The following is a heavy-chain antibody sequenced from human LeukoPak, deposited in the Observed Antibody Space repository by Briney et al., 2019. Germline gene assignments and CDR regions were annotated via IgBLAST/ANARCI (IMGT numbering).Heavy chain of an antibody. Sequence: SETLSLTCTGSGGSISSYYWSWIRQPPGQGLEWIAYIHSSGYTNYNPSLKSRVTKSVDTYKNQFSLKVTSVTAADTAVYYCAKRQGPNSGSYDYFDPWGQGTLVTVSS. V-gene: IGHV4-4*09. J-gene: IGHJ5*02. CDR2: IHSSGYT. CDR3: AKRQGPNSGSYDYFDP. D-gene: IGHD1-26*01. CDR1: GGSISSYY.